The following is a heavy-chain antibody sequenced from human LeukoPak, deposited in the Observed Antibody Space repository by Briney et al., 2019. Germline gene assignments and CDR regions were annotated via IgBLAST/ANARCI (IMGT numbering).Heavy chain of an antibody. CDR1: GYTFTGYY. CDR2: ITPNSGGT. D-gene: IGHD3-3*01. Sequence: GASVKVSCKASGYTFTGYYMHWVRQAPGQGLEWMGGITPNSGGTNYAQKFQGRVTMTRDTSISTAYMELSRLRSDDTAVYYCARARRITIFGVVIIFQADAFDIWGQGTMVTVSS. J-gene: IGHJ3*02. CDR3: ARARRITIFGVVIIFQADAFDI. V-gene: IGHV1-2*02.